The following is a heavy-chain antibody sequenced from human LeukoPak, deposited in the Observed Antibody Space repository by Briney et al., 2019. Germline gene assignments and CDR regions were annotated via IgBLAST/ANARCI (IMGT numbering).Heavy chain of an antibody. J-gene: IGHJ4*02. Sequence: ASVKVSCKASGYTXSSYGIIWVRQAPGQGLHWMGWVSPFNGNTDYAPKLQGRVTMTTDTSTTTAYMELRSLTSDDTAVYYCARRGGSYSHSDFWGQGTLVTVSS. CDR1: GYTXSSYG. CDR3: ARRGGSYSHSDF. D-gene: IGHD1-26*01. CDR2: VSPFNGNT. V-gene: IGHV1-18*01.